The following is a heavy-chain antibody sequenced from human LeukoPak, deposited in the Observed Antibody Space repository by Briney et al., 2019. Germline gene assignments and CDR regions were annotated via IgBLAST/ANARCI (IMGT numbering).Heavy chain of an antibody. CDR3: AREISMVRELDAFDI. Sequence: ASVKVSCKASVYTFTSYGISWVRQAPGHGREGMGWITAYNDNTYYAQKLQGRVTMTTDTSTSTAYMELRSLRSDDTAVYYCAREISMVRELDAFDIWGQGTMVTVSS. D-gene: IGHD3-10*01. V-gene: IGHV1-18*01. CDR2: ITAYNDNT. CDR1: VYTFTSYG. J-gene: IGHJ3*02.